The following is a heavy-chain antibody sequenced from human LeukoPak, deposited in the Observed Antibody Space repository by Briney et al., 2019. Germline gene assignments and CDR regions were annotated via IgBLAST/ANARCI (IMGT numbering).Heavy chain of an antibody. CDR3: ARGWGYFDY. V-gene: IGHV4-59*01. CDR2: LYNSGSP. CDR1: GASISSYY. Sequence: SETLSLTCTVSGASISSYYWTWIRQPPGKGQEWIGHLYNSGSPNYNPSPKSRVTISLDTSKYKFSLKLSSVTAADTAVYHCARGWGYFDYWGQGTLVTVSS. D-gene: IGHD3-16*01. J-gene: IGHJ4*02.